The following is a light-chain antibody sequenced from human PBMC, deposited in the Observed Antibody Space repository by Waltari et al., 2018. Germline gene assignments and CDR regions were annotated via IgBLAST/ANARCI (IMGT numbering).Light chain of an antibody. Sequence: QSALTQPASVSGSPGQSITISCTATTNDVGNFNLVSWYQQHPGRAPKLIVYEVTKRPSGVAYRCSGSKAGNTAARTISGLQAEDESDYYCCSYVGDDSVLFGGGTKVTVL. CDR1: TNDVGNFNL. CDR2: EVT. J-gene: IGLJ3*02. V-gene: IGLV2-23*02. CDR3: CSYVGDDSVL.